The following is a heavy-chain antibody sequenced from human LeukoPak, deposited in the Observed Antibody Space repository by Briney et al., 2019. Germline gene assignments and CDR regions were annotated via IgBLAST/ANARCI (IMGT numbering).Heavy chain of an antibody. CDR2: IIPIFGTA. Sequence: GASVTVSCTASGGTFSSYAITWVRQATGQGLEWMGGIIPIFGTANYAQKFQGRVTITADESTSTAYMELSSLRSEDTAVYYCATIGNYDILTGDHWFDPWGQGTLVTVSS. V-gene: IGHV1-69*13. J-gene: IGHJ5*02. D-gene: IGHD3-9*01. CDR1: GGTFSSYA. CDR3: ATIGNYDILTGDHWFDP.